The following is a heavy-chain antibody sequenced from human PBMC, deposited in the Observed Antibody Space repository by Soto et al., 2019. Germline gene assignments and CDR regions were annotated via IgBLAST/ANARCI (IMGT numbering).Heavy chain of an antibody. V-gene: IGHV3-23*01. CDR3: AKGSRYDILTGYYT. CDR2: ISGSGGST. J-gene: IGHJ5*02. D-gene: IGHD3-9*01. Sequence: GGSLRLSCAAAGCPFSSYSRSWVRQETGKGLEWVSAISGSGGSTYYADSVKGRFTISRDNSKNTLYLQMNSLRAEDTAVYYCAKGSRYDILTGYYTWGQGTLVTVSS. CDR1: GCPFSSYS.